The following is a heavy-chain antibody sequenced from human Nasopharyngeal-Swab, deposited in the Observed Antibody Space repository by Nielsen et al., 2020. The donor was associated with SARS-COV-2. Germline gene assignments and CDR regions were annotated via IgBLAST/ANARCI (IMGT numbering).Heavy chain of an antibody. J-gene: IGHJ1*01. CDR1: GGSISSSSSY. V-gene: IGHV4-39*01. CDR2: IYYSGST. Sequence: SETLSLTCTVSGGSISSSSSYWGWIRQPPGKGLEWIGSIYYSGSTYYTPSLKSRVTISVDTSKNQFSLKLRSVTAADTAVYYCARGQIKHTAVGRYFQHWGQGTLVTVSS. D-gene: IGHD2-21*02. CDR3: ARGQIKHTAVGRYFQH.